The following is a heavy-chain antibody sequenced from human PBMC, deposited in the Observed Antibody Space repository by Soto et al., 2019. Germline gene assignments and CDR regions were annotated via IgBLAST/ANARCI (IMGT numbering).Heavy chain of an antibody. CDR1: GFSFGDYA. CDR3: AKDVGSSGWYDGFDS. J-gene: IGHJ4*02. CDR2: ISWNGESI. V-gene: IGHV3-9*01. D-gene: IGHD6-19*01. Sequence: EVQLVESGGGLVQPGRSLRLSCAASGFSFGDYAMQWVRQVPGKGLEWVSSISWNGESIGYADSVKGRFTISRDNGKKSVYLQMTSLRGEYTALYYCAKDVGSSGWYDGFDSWGQGTLVTVS.